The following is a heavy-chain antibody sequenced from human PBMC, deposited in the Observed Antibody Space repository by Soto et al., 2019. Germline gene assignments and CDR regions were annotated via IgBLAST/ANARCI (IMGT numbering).Heavy chain of an antibody. J-gene: IGHJ6*02. CDR2: ISYDGSNK. CDR3: ARRPASAYYYYGMDV. Sequence: GGSLRLSCAASGFTSSSYAMHWVRQAPGKGLEWVAVISYDGSNKYYADSVKGRFTISRDNSKNTLYLQMNSLRAEDTAVYYCARRPASAYYYYGMDVWGQGTTVTVSS. V-gene: IGHV3-30-3*01. CDR1: GFTSSSYA. D-gene: IGHD2-2*01.